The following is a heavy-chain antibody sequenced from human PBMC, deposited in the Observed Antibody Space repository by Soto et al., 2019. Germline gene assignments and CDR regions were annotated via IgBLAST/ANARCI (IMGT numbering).Heavy chain of an antibody. CDR3: ARRAGYSSGWLSDY. V-gene: IGHV1-69*06. CDR1: GGTFSSYA. D-gene: IGHD6-19*01. Sequence: ASVKVSCKASGGTFSSYAISWVRQAPGQGLEWMGGIVPIFGTANYAQKFQGRVTITADKSTSTAYMELSSLRSEDTAVYYCARRAGYSSGWLSDYWGQGTLVTVSS. J-gene: IGHJ4*02. CDR2: IVPIFGTA.